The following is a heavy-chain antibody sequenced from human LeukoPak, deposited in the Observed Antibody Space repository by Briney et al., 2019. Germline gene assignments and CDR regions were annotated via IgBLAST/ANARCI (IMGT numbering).Heavy chain of an antibody. V-gene: IGHV3-7*01. CDR1: GFTFNTYA. Sequence: PGGSLRLSCAASGFTFNTYALHWVRQAPGKGLEWVANINQDGSEKYYVDSVKGRFTVSRDNAKNSLYLQMNSLRAEDTAVYYCARWNFLDYWGQGTLVTVSS. D-gene: IGHD1-7*01. CDR3: ARWNFLDY. J-gene: IGHJ4*02. CDR2: INQDGSEK.